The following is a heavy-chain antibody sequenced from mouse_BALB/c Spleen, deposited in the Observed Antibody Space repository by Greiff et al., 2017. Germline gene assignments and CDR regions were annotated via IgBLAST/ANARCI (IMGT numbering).Heavy chain of an antibody. Sequence: VQLKESGPGLVKPSQSLSLTCTVTGYSITSDYAWNWIRQFPGNKLEWMGYISYSGSTSYNPSLKSRISITRDTSKNQFFLQLNSVTTEDTATYYCARSLFYAMDYWGQGTSVTVSS. CDR1: GYSITSDYA. V-gene: IGHV3-2*02. J-gene: IGHJ4*01. CDR2: ISYSGST. CDR3: ARSLFYAMDY.